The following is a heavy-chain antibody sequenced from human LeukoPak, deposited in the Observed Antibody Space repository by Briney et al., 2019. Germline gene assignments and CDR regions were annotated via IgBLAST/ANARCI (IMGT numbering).Heavy chain of an antibody. CDR1: GFTFSSYA. Sequence: GGSLRLSCAASGFTFSSYAMSWVRQAPGKGLEWVSAISGSGGSTYYADSVKGRFTISRDNSKNTLYLQMNSLRAEDTAVYYCAKVAPVLRFLEWLLLPSSYYYMDVWGKGTTVTVSS. CDR3: AKVAPVLRFLEWLLLPSSYYYMDV. V-gene: IGHV3-23*01. CDR2: ISGSGGST. J-gene: IGHJ6*03. D-gene: IGHD3-3*01.